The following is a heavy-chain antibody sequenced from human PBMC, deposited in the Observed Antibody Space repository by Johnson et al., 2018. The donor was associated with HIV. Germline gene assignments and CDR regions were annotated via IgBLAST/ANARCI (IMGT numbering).Heavy chain of an antibody. CDR1: GFIISSYW. V-gene: IGHV3-7*01. CDR2: IKQDGSEK. CDR3: AKDSTAGMGDAFDI. D-gene: IGHD6-13*01. J-gene: IGHJ3*02. Sequence: VHLVESGGGLIQPGGSLRLSCAASGFIISSYWMSWVRQAPGKGLEWVANIKQDGSEKYYVDSLKGRFTISRDNAKNTLYLQMNSLRAEDTAVYYCAKDSTAGMGDAFDIWGQGTTVTVSS.